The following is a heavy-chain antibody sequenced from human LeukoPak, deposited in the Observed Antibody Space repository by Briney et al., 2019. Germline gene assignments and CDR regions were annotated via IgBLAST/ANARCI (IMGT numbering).Heavy chain of an antibody. CDR2: INPNSGGT. V-gene: IGHV1-2*02. CDR1: GYTFTSYG. J-gene: IGHJ5*02. Sequence: ASVKVSCKASGYTFTSYGISWVRQAPGQGLEWMGWINPNSGGTNYAQKFQGRVTMTRDTSISTAYMELSRLRSDDTAVYYCAREARYSSPWGQGTLVTVSS. CDR3: AREARYSSP. D-gene: IGHD1-14*01.